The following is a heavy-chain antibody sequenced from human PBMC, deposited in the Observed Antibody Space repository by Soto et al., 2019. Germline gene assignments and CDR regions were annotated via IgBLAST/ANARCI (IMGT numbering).Heavy chain of an antibody. CDR2: IYYSGST. V-gene: IGHV4-59*01. CDR1: GGSISSYC. J-gene: IGHJ5*02. D-gene: IGHD1-1*01. Sequence: PSETLSLTCTVSGGSISSYCWSWIRQPPGKGLEWIGYIYYSGSTNYNPSLKSRVTISVDTSKNQFSLKLSSVTAADTAVYYCARERELERRAYWFDPWGQGTLVTVSS. CDR3: ARERELERRAYWFDP.